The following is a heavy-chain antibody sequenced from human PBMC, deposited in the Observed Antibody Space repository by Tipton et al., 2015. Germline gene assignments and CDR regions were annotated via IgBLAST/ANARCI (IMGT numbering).Heavy chain of an antibody. CDR2: VSGSGNTR. V-gene: IGHV3-11*01. Sequence: SLRLSCAASGFSFSTYVMSWIRQAPGKGLEWLSYVSGSGNTRYYSDFVKGRFTISRDNAKNSLYLQMSSLRVDDTAVYYCARRRGRVYFDLWGRGTLVTVSS. CDR1: GFSFSTYV. J-gene: IGHJ2*01. D-gene: IGHD3-16*01. CDR3: ARRRGRVYFDL.